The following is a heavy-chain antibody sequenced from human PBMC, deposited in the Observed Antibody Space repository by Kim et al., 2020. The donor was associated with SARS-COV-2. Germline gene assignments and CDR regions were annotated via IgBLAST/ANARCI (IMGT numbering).Heavy chain of an antibody. V-gene: IGHV2-5*01. Sequence: RYSPSLSGRLTVTRDTSKNQVVLTMAHMDPVDTATYYCAHSSGWSNWFDPWGQGTLVTVSS. J-gene: IGHJ5*02. CDR3: AHSSGWSNWFDP. D-gene: IGHD6-19*01.